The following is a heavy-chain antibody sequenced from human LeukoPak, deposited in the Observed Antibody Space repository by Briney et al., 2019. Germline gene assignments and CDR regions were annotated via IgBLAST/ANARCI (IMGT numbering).Heavy chain of an antibody. Sequence: SETLSLTCAVYGGSFSGYYWSWIRQPPGKGLEWIGEINHSGSTNYNPSLKSRVTISVDTSKNQFSLKLSSVTAADTAVYYCARGYLGGNPDAFDIWGQGTMVTVSS. J-gene: IGHJ3*02. D-gene: IGHD4-23*01. CDR1: GGSFSGYY. V-gene: IGHV4-34*01. CDR2: INHSGST. CDR3: ARGYLGGNPDAFDI.